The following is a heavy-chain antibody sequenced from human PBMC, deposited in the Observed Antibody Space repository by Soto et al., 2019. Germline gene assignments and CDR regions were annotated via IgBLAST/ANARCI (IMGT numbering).Heavy chain of an antibody. J-gene: IGHJ4*02. D-gene: IGHD6-6*01. CDR3: TSNGRQLVRDY. V-gene: IGHV3-73*01. CDR1: GFTFSGSA. CDR2: IRSKTNSYAT. Sequence: GGSLRLSYAASGFTFSGSAMHWVRQASGKGLEWVGRIRSKTNSYATAYAASVKGRFTISRDDSKNTAYLQMNSLKTEDTAVYYCTSNGRQLVRDYWGQGTLVTVSS.